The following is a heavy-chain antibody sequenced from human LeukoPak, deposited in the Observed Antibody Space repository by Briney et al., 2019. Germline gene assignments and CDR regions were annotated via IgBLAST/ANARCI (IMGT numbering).Heavy chain of an antibody. V-gene: IGHV3-7*01. CDR2: IKQDRSEK. CDR1: GFTFTNYW. J-gene: IGHJ4*02. D-gene: IGHD4-17*01. CDR3: AREVDYGDSDPYDY. Sequence: PGGSLRLSCAASGFTFTNYWMSWVRQAPGKGLELVANIKQDRSEKYYVDSVKGRFTISRDNAKNSLYLQMNSLRAEDTAVYYCAREVDYGDSDPYDYWGQGTLVTVSS.